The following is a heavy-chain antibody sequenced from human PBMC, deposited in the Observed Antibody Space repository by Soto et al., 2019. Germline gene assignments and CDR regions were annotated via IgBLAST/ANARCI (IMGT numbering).Heavy chain of an antibody. CDR2: ISYDGNTQ. J-gene: IGHJ4*02. CDR1: GFTLSSYS. V-gene: IGHV3-30-3*01. CDR3: AKVSRPSRISTPDFDY. Sequence: QVQLVESGGGVVQPGTSPRLSCAASGFTLSSYSIHWVRQAPGKGLDWVAVISYDGNTQFYGDSVKGRFIVSRDNSRNTLYLQLNNLQAEDTAVYYCAKVSRPSRISTPDFDYWGQGTLVTVSS.